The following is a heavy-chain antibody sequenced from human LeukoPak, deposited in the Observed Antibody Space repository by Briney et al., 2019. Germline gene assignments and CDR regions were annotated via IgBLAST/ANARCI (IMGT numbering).Heavy chain of an antibody. Sequence: ASVKVSCKASAYTFTGYYMHWVRQAPGQGLEWMGWIYPNSGGTNYAQKFQGRVTMTRDTSISTAYMELSSLRSEDTAVYYCARRRSPGSKTYYFDYWGQGTLVTVSS. CDR2: IYPNSGGT. CDR3: ARRRSPGSKTYYFDY. D-gene: IGHD3-10*01. J-gene: IGHJ4*02. CDR1: AYTFTGYY. V-gene: IGHV1-2*02.